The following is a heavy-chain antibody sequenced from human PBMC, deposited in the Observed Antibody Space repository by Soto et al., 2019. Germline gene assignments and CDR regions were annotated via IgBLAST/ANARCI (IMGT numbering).Heavy chain of an antibody. V-gene: IGHV1-46*01. CDR3: ALSTIGMTSGYDY. CDR2: INPRGEST. J-gene: IGHJ4*01. D-gene: IGHD1-1*01. Sequence: QVQLVQSGAEVKKPGASVKVSCKASGYTFTNYYMHWVRQAPGPGLEWMGMINPRGESTSYAQKFRGRVTVTRDTSTTTVYMELTRLRSEDTAVYYFALSTIGMTSGYDYWGHGTLVTVSS. CDR1: GYTFTNYY.